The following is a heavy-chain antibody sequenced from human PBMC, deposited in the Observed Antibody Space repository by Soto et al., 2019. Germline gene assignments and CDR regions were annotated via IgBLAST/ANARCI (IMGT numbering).Heavy chain of an antibody. CDR1: GYTFSNFW. Sequence: GESLKISCQCSGYTFSNFWIGWVRQLPRKGLEWMGIIYPGDHETRYSPSFHGKVTISADKSINTAYLQWNSLEASDTAFYFCARSPRSSPYFDYWGQGALVTV. J-gene: IGHJ4*02. D-gene: IGHD6-13*01. CDR3: ARSPRSSPYFDY. V-gene: IGHV5-51*01. CDR2: IYPGDHET.